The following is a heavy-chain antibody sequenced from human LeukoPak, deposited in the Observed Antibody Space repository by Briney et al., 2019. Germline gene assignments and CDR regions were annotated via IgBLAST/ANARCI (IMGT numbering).Heavy chain of an antibody. CDR1: GFTFSTYS. J-gene: IGHJ4*02. V-gene: IGHV3-23*01. CDR2: ISGSGGST. Sequence: PGGSLRLSCAASGFTFSTYSMNWVRQAPGKGLEWVSAISGSGGSTYYADSVKGRFTISRDNSKNTLYLQMNSLRAEDTAVYYCAKDARYGFDYWGQGTLVTVSS. CDR3: AKDARYGFDY. D-gene: IGHD1-1*01.